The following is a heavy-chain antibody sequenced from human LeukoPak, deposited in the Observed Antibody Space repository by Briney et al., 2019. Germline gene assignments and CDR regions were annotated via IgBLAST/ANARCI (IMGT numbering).Heavy chain of an antibody. J-gene: IGHJ6*02. CDR2: IKSKTDGGTT. Sequence: GGSLRLSCAASGLTFSNAWMSWVRQAPGKGLEWVGRIKSKTDGGTTDYAAPVKGRFTISRDDSKNTLYLQMNSLKTEDTAVYYCTTGVATIYYYYGMDVWGQGTTVTVSS. V-gene: IGHV3-15*01. CDR1: GLTFSNAW. CDR3: TTGVATIYYYYGMDV. D-gene: IGHD5-12*01.